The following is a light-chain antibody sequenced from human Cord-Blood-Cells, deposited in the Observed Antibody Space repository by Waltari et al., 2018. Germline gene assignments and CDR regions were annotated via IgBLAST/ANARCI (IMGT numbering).Light chain of an antibody. J-gene: IGLJ2*01. Sequence: SYVLTQPPSVSVAPGKTARITCGGKNIGSKSVHWSQQKPGQAPVLVIYYDSDRPSGIPERFSGSNSGNTATLTISRVEAGDEADYYCQVWDSSSDHHVVFGGGTKLTVL. CDR1: NIGSKS. V-gene: IGLV3-21*04. CDR3: QVWDSSSDHHVV. CDR2: YDS.